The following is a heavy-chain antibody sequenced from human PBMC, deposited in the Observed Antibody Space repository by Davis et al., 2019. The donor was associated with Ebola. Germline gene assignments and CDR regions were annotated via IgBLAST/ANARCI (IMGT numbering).Heavy chain of an antibody. V-gene: IGHV3-33*01. CDR1: GFTFSSYG. CDR3: ARARGSSGGSCNL. CDR2: IWYDGSNK. D-gene: IGHD2-15*01. J-gene: IGHJ5*02. Sequence: GESLKISCAASGFTFSSYGMHCVRQAPGKGLEWVAVIWYDGSNKYYADSMKGRFTISRDNSKNTLYLQMNSLRAEDTAVYYCARARGSSGGSCNLWGQGTLVTVSS.